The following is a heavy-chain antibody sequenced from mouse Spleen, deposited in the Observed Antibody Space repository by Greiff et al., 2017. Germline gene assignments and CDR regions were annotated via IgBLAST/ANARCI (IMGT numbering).Heavy chain of an antibody. D-gene: IGHD1-1*01. CDR2: ISSGGSYT. J-gene: IGHJ4*01. CDR1: GFTFSSYA. Sequence: EVKLVESGGGLVKPGGSLKLSCAASGFTFSSYAMSWVRQTPEKRLEWVATISSGGSYTYYPDSVKGRFTISRDNAKNTLYLQMSSLRSEDTAMYYCERHEDCGSSPYAMDYWGQGTSVTVSS. CDR3: ERHEDCGSSPYAMDY. V-gene: IGHV5-9-3*01.